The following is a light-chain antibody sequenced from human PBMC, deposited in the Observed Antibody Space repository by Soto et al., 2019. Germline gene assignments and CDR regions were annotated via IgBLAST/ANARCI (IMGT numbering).Light chain of an antibody. J-gene: IGKJ1*01. CDR2: DTS. V-gene: IGKV3-15*01. CDR1: QSVSSK. CDR3: QQYGNSPGT. Sequence: EIVMTQSPATLSVSPGERAALSCRASQSVSSKLAWYRQRPGQAPRLVIYDTSTRATGVPARFSGSGSGTEFTLTISSLQSEDFAVYYCQQYGNSPGTFGQGTKVEIK.